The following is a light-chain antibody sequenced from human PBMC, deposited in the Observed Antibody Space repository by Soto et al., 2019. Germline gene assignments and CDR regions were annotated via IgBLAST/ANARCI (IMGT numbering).Light chain of an antibody. Sequence: QSALTQPLSVSGPPRQSVSISCSRTSSDVGTYNYVSWYQQHPGKAPKLMIYAVSKRPSGVPDRFSGSKSGNTASLTISGLQAEDEADYYCCSYAGGYTHAVFGGGTKLTVL. CDR2: AVS. CDR3: CSYAGGYTHAV. J-gene: IGLJ2*01. V-gene: IGLV2-11*01. CDR1: SSDVGTYNY.